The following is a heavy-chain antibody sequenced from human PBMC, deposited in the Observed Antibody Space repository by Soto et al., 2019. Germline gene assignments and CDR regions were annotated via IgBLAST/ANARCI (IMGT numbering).Heavy chain of an antibody. D-gene: IGHD2-2*01. Sequence: GGSLRLSCAAAGFTFSSYGMSWVRQAPGKGLEWVSAVSGSGGSVYYADSVRGRFTISRDNSKNTLYLQVNSLRAEDTAIYYCAKGSVVGADYSYGMDVWGQGTTVTVSS. CDR2: VSGSGGSV. J-gene: IGHJ6*02. CDR3: AKGSVVGADYSYGMDV. CDR1: GFTFSSYG. V-gene: IGHV3-23*01.